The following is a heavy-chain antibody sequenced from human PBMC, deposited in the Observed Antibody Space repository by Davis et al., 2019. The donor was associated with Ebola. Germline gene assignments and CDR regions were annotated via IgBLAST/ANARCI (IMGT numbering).Heavy chain of an antibody. V-gene: IGHV4-59*01. CDR3: AREGSSGNFDY. D-gene: IGHD6-6*01. CDR2: IYSSDTT. CDR1: GGSINTNY. J-gene: IGHJ4*02. Sequence: MPSETLSLTCSVSGGSINTNYWSWIRQPPGKGLEWIGYIYSSDTTNYNPSLKSRVTISIDTSRNQFSLRLGSVTAADTALYYCAREGSSGNFDYWGQGILVTVSS.